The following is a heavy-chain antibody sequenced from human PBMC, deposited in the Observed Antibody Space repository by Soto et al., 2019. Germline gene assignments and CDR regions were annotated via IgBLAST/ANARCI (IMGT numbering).Heavy chain of an antibody. CDR1: VDSTSSTLAA. CDR3: AREEQQLVPNYYYCSMDV. Sequence: SQTLSITCEISVDSTSSTLAACNWIRQSPSRGLEGLGRPYYRSKWYNEYAVSVKSRITINPNTSKNQFSLQLKSVTPEDTAVYYCAREEQQLVPNYYYCSMDVLGQGTTVNGSS. J-gene: IGHJ6*02. D-gene: IGHD6-13*01. CDR2: PYYRSKWYN. V-gene: IGHV6-1*01.